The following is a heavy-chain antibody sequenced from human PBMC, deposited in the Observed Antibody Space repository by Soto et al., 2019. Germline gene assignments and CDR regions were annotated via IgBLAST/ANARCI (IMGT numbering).Heavy chain of an antibody. Sequence: PGGSLRLSCVASGFTFRTYSMNWVRQAPGKGLEWVSFISSTYNFIYFADSVKGRFTISRDNPKNTLYLQMNSLRAEDTAVYYCARSSIAVVYFDYWGQGTLVTVSS. CDR1: GFTFRTYS. D-gene: IGHD6-19*01. CDR2: ISSTYNFI. CDR3: ARSSIAVVYFDY. V-gene: IGHV3-21*01. J-gene: IGHJ4*02.